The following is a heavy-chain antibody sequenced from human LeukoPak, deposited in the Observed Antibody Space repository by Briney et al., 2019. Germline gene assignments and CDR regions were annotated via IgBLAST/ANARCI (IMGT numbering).Heavy chain of an antibody. Sequence: ASVKVSCKASGGTFSSYAISWVRQAPGQGLEWMGGIIPIFGTANYAQKFQGRVTMTRDTSTSTVYMELSSLRSEDTAVYYCARSSGSKTSPFDYWGQGTLVTVSS. CDR2: IIPIFGTA. V-gene: IGHV1-69*05. CDR3: ARSSGSKTSPFDY. D-gene: IGHD1-26*01. J-gene: IGHJ4*02. CDR1: GGTFSSYA.